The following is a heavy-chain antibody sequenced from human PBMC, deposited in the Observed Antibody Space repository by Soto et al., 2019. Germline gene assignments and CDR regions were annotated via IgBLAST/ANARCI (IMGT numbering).Heavy chain of an antibody. CDR2: IYASGSP. D-gene: IGHD1-26*01. Sequence: QVQLQESGPGQVKPSETLSLTCTISGGSISVYYWSWIRQPPGQGLEWIGYIYASGSPYYNPSLKSRVTISADTSKTQISLKLTSPTAADTAVYYCARGVGSSPPQYWGRGTLVTVSS. CDR3: ARGVGSSPPQY. V-gene: IGHV4-59*01. CDR1: GGSISVYY. J-gene: IGHJ4*02.